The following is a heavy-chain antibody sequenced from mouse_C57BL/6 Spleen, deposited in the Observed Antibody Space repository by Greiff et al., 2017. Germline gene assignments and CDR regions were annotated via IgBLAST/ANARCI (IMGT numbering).Heavy chain of an antibody. J-gene: IGHJ1*03. CDR1: GYAFSSSW. Sequence: VQLQQSGPELVKPGASVKISCKASGYAFSSSWMNWVKQRPGKGLEWIGRIYPGDGDTNYNGKFKGKATLTADKSSSTAYMQLSSLTSEDSAVYFCARRTTVSRGYFDVWGTGTTVTVSS. CDR3: ARRTTVSRGYFDV. V-gene: IGHV1-82*01. D-gene: IGHD1-1*01. CDR2: IYPGDGDT.